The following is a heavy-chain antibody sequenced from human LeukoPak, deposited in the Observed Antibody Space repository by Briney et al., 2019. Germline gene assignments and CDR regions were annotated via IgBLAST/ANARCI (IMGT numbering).Heavy chain of an antibody. CDR2: IYYSGST. V-gene: IGHV4-31*03. CDR3: ARDGAAAAGSYFQH. Sequence: PSQTLSLTCTVSGGSISSGGYYWSWIRQHPGKGLEWIGYIYYSGSTYYNPSLKSRVIISVDTSKNQFSLKLSSVTAADTAVYYCARDGAAAAGSYFQHWGQGTLVTVSS. CDR1: GGSISSGGYY. J-gene: IGHJ1*01. D-gene: IGHD6-13*01.